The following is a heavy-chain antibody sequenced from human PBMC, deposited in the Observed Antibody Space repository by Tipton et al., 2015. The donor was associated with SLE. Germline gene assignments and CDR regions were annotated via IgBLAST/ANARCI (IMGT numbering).Heavy chain of an antibody. V-gene: IGHV4-31*03. J-gene: IGHJ4*02. D-gene: IGHD3-22*01. CDR1: EGAISSGRYY. CDR2: VYYSGTT. Sequence: TLSLTCTVSEGAISSGRYYWTWIRQLPGQGLEWIGYVYYSGTTSYNPSLKSRVTISVDTSMNQFSLRLRSVTAADTGVYYCAKDSSSYYHLDSWGQGTLVTVSS. CDR3: AKDSSSYYHLDS.